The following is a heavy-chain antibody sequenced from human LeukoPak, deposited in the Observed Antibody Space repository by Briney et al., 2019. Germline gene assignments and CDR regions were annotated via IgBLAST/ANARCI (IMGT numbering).Heavy chain of an antibody. J-gene: IGHJ4*02. D-gene: IGHD3-22*01. CDR3: ARGAYYYDSSLGY. CDR2: INIEGSIT. V-gene: IGHV3-74*01. Sequence: TGGSLRLSCAASGFSFSNYWMHWVRQTPGKGLVWVARINIEGSITTYADSVKGRFTTSRDNAKNTLYLQMNSLRAEDTAVYYCARGAYYYDSSLGYWGQGTLVTVSS. CDR1: GFSFSNYW.